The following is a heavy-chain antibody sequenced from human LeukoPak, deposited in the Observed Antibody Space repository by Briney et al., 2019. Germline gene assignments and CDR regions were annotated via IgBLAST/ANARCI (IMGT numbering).Heavy chain of an antibody. J-gene: IGHJ4*02. CDR3: ARAAATASLWFFGY. V-gene: IGHV1-3*01. D-gene: IGHD5-18*01. CDR1: GYTFTSYA. CDR2: INVGNGNT. Sequence: GASVKVSCKASGYTFTSYAMHWVRQAPGQRLEWMGWINVGNGNTKYSQKFQGRVTITRDTSASTAYMELSSLRSEDTAVYYCARAAATASLWFFGYWGQGTLVTVSS.